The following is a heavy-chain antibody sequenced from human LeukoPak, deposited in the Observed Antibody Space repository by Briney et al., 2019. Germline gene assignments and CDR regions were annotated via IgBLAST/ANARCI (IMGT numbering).Heavy chain of an antibody. J-gene: IGHJ4*02. CDR2: LYNAGST. Sequence: PGGSLRLSCVASGFTVSNKYMSWVRQAPGKGLEWVSVLYNAGSTYYADSVKGRFTISRDNSKNTLYLQMYSLRAEDTAVYYCARQSITMIETFDYWGQGTLVTVSS. D-gene: IGHD3-22*01. V-gene: IGHV3-66*04. CDR3: ARQSITMIETFDY. CDR1: GFTVSNKY.